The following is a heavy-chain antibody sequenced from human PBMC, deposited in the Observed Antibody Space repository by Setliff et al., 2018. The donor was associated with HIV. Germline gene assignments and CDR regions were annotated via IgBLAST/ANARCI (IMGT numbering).Heavy chain of an antibody. Sequence: VSVKVSCKPSGYTFINYAMNWVRQAPGQGLEWMGWINTQTGSPTYAQAFTGRFVFSVDNTVTTAYLQISGLKADDTAVYYCARALYGEYGGDLNWLDPWGQGTLVTVSS. D-gene: IGHD4-17*01. CDR1: GYTFINYA. CDR3: ARALYGEYGGDLNWLDP. J-gene: IGHJ5*02. V-gene: IGHV7-4-1*02. CDR2: INTQTGSP.